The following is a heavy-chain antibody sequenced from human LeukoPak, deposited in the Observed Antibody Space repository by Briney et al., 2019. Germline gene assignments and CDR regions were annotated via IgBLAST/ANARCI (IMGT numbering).Heavy chain of an antibody. CDR1: GFTFSTFG. CDR3: AKVVSGFHFDC. D-gene: IGHD1-26*01. J-gene: IGHJ4*02. CDR2: ITGSGATT. Sequence: GGSLRLSCAASGFTFSTFGMSWVRRAPGKGPEWVSGITGSGATTYYADSVKGRFTISRDNSQNTLYLQMNTLRAEDTAVYYCAKVVSGFHFDCWGQGTLVTVSS. V-gene: IGHV3-23*01.